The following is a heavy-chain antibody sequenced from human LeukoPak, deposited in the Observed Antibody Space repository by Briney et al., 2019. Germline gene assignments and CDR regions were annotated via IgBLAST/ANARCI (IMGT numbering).Heavy chain of an antibody. CDR1: GGSISSSSYY. Sequence: PSETLSLTCTVSGGSISSSSYYWGWIRQPPGKGLEWIGSIYYSGSTYYNPSLKSRFTISVDTSRNQFSLKLSSVTAADTAVYYCARTPQDLWFGELYFDYWGQGTLVTVSS. CDR3: ARTPQDLWFGELYFDY. CDR2: IYYSGST. J-gene: IGHJ4*02. V-gene: IGHV4-39*01. D-gene: IGHD3-10*01.